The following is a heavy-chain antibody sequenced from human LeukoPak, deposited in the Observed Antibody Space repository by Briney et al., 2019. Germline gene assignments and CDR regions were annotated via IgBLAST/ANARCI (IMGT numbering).Heavy chain of an antibody. Sequence: PGGSMSLSCAASGCTFTSYVMHWGRQAPGKGLEWVAVIWSDASNKYYADSVKGRSTTSRNNSKNTYYLQINPLRAEGTAVYYCARAPVAASYYFDYWGEGTLVTVSS. CDR3: ARAPVAASYYFDY. V-gene: IGHV3-33*01. CDR2: IWSDASNK. J-gene: IGHJ4*02. CDR1: GCTFTSYV. D-gene: IGHD6-19*01.